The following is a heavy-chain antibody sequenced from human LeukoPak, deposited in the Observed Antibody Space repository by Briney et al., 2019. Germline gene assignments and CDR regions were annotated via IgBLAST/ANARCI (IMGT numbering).Heavy chain of an antibody. CDR1: GFTFTSSA. CDR2: IVVGSGNT. Sequence: SVKVSCKASGFTFTSSAMQWVRQARGQRLEWIGWIVVGSGNTNYAQKFQERVTITRDMSTSTAYMELSSLRSEDTAVYYCARDRNRSSGSEFDYWGQGTLVTVSS. CDR3: ARDRNRSSGSEFDY. J-gene: IGHJ4*02. V-gene: IGHV1-58*02. D-gene: IGHD6-19*01.